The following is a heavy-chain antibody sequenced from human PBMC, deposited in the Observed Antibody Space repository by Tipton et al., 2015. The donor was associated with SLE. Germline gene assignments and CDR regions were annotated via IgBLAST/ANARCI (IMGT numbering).Heavy chain of an antibody. CDR2: IYYSGST. J-gene: IGHJ4*02. CDR3: ARLAVTTTTLFDS. Sequence: TLSLTCTVSGGSISSSSYYWGWIRQPPGKGLEWIGSIYYSGSTYYNPSLKSRVTISVDTSKNQFSLRLSSVTAADTAVYFCARLAVTTTTLFDSWGQGTLVTVSS. D-gene: IGHD4-17*01. V-gene: IGHV4-39*01. CDR1: GGSISSSSYY.